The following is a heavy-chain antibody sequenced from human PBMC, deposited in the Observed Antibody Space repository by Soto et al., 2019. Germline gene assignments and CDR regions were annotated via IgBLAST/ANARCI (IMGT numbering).Heavy chain of an antibody. Sequence: GGSLRLSCAASGFTFSSYSMNWVRQAPGKGLEWVSSISSSSSYIYYADSVKGRFTISRDNAKNSLYLQMNSLRAEDTAVYYCASFCSSTSCYGVTDYWGQGTLVTVSS. CDR1: GFTFSSYS. J-gene: IGHJ4*02. CDR2: ISSSSSYI. CDR3: ASFCSSTSCYGVTDY. V-gene: IGHV3-21*01. D-gene: IGHD2-2*01.